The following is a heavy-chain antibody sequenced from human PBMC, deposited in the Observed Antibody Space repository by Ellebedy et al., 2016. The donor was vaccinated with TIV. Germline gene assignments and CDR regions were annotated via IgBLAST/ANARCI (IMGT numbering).Heavy chain of an antibody. CDR2: ISGSGGST. CDR3: AKLVSVGVTLPGVPNFDY. Sequence: GGSLRLSCAASGFTFDDYTMHWVRQAPGKGLEWVSAISGSGGSTYYADSVKGRFTISRDNSKNTLYLQMNSLRAEDTAVYYCAKLVSVGVTLPGVPNFDYWGQGTLVTVSS. J-gene: IGHJ4*02. D-gene: IGHD1-26*01. CDR1: GFTFDDYT. V-gene: IGHV3-23*01.